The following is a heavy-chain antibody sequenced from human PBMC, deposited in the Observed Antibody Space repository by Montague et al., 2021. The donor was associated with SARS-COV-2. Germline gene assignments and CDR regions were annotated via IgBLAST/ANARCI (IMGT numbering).Heavy chain of an antibody. J-gene: IGHJ4*02. CDR3: ARGRYGDYFDY. V-gene: IGHV1-2*04. D-gene: IGHD4-17*01. Sequence: SVKVSCKASGYKFGDNYMYWMRQAPGQGLEWIGWISPNTGDTKYAPNFEGWITITRDTSISTAYMELSSLKSDDTAVYYCARGRYGDYFDYWGQGTLVTVSS. CDR1: GYKFGDNY. CDR2: ISPNTGDT.